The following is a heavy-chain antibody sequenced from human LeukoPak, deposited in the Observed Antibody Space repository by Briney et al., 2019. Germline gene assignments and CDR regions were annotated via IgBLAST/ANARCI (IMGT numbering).Heavy chain of an antibody. J-gene: IGHJ6*03. CDR3: ARGFAYYDFWGGPEPYYYYMDV. CDR1: GGTFSSYA. D-gene: IGHD3-3*01. CDR2: IIPIFGTA. V-gene: IGHV1-69*13. Sequence: SVKVSCKASGGTFSSYAISWVRQAPGQGLEWMGGIIPIFGTANYAQKFQGRVTITADESTSTAYMELSSLRSEDTAVYYCARGFAYYDFWGGPEPYYYYMDVWGKGTTITVSS.